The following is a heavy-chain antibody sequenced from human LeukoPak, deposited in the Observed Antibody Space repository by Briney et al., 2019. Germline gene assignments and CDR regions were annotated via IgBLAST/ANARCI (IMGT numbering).Heavy chain of an antibody. V-gene: IGHV3-30*04. J-gene: IGHJ4*02. CDR3: ATLSSGVFDY. Sequence: GRSLRLSCAASGFTFSSYAMHWVRQAPGKGLEWVAVISYDGSNKYHADSVKGRFTISRDNSKNTLYLQMNSLRAEDTAVYYCATLSSGVFDYWGQGTLVTVSS. CDR1: GFTFSSYA. D-gene: IGHD6-19*01. CDR2: ISYDGSNK.